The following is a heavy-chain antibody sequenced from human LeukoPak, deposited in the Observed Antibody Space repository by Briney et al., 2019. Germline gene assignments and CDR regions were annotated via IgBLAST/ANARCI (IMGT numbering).Heavy chain of an antibody. CDR3: ARDRVVAAELDN. V-gene: IGHV3-30*04. J-gene: IGHJ4*02. Sequence: GSLRLSCAASGFTFSSCALSWVRQAPVKGLEWVAVISSDGSDTHYADSVKGRFTISRDNSKNTLYLQMNSLRTEDTAVYYCARDRVVAAELDNWGQGTLVTVSS. D-gene: IGHD2-2*01. CDR2: ISSDGSDT. CDR1: GFTFSSCA.